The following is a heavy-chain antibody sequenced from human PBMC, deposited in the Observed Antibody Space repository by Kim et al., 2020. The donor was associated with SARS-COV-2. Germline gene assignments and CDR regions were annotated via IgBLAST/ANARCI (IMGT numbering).Heavy chain of an antibody. CDR1: GSSISSDYY. Sequence: SETLSLTCTVSGSSISSDYYWGWIRQPPGKGLEWIGSSYHSGSTYYNTSLKSRVTILVDTSKNQFSLKVTSVSAADTAVYFCARGRWDSSGWSYGMDVWGQGTTVNVSS. CDR3: ARGRWDSSGWSYGMDV. CDR2: SYHSGST. J-gene: IGHJ6*02. D-gene: IGHD6-19*01. V-gene: IGHV4-38-2*02.